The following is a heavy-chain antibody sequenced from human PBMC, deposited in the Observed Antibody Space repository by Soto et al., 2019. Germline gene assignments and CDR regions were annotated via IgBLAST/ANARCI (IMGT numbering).Heavy chain of an antibody. Sequence: QVQLVQSGAEVKKPGSSVKVSCKASGGTFSSYAISWVRQAPGHGLEWMGGIIAIFGTANYAQKFQGRVTITADETTSTAYMELSSVRSEDTAVYYCARGYCSGGSCYSNWEIDNWGQGTLDTVSS. CDR2: IIAIFGTA. CDR3: ARGYCSGGSCYSNWEIDN. D-gene: IGHD2-15*01. CDR1: GGTFSSYA. J-gene: IGHJ4*02. V-gene: IGHV1-69*01.